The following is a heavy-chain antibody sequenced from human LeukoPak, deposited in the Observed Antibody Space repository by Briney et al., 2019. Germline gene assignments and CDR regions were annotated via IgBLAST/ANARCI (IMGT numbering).Heavy chain of an antibody. D-gene: IGHD1-1*01. V-gene: IGHV3-23*01. Sequence: GGSLRLSCAASGFTFSSCAMSWVRRAPGKGLEWVSAVSGSSGSTYYADSVKGRFTISRDNSKNTLYLQMNSLRAEDTAVYYCAKYRVRLGSYWGQGTLVTVSS. CDR1: GFTFSSCA. CDR3: AKYRVRLGSY. CDR2: VSGSSGST. J-gene: IGHJ4*02.